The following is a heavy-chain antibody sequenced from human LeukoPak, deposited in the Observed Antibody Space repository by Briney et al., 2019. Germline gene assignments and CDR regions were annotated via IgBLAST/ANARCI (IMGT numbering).Heavy chain of an antibody. CDR2: IKQYGSET. CDR3: ARDYKSPDFWSGYPPYHHDH. J-gene: IGHJ4*02. CDR1: GFDFSDFW. Sequence: GSLRLSCAAAGFDFSDFWMSWVRQAPGKGLEWVATIKQYGSETYYVDSVKGRFTISRHNAESSLYLQMNSLRAEDAAVYYCARDYKSPDFWSGYPPYHHDHWGQGTLVIVSS. V-gene: IGHV3-7*01. D-gene: IGHD3-3*01.